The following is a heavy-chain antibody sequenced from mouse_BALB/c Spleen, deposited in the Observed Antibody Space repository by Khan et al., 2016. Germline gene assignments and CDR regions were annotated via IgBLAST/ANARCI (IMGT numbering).Heavy chain of an antibody. J-gene: IGHJ4*01. CDR3: GWAVLDY. Sequence: QVQLKQSGTELMTPGASVKISCKASGYTFSTYWIEWVKQWPGHGLELIGEILPGSGDTNYNEKFMGKATITADTSSNTAYMQLSTLTSEDSADYVYGWAVLDYWGQGIAVTVSS. CDR1: GYTFSTYW. CDR2: ILPGSGDT. D-gene: IGHD2-3*01. V-gene: IGHV1-9*01.